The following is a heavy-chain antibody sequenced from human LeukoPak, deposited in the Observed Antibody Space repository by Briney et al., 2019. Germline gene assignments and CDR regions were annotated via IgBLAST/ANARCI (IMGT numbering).Heavy chain of an antibody. Sequence: AASVKVSCKASGGTFSSYAISWARQAPGQGLEWMGGIIPIFGTANYAQKFQGRVTITTDESTSTAYMELSSLRSEDTAVYYCARRVRFLSGALGLGWFDPWGQGTLVTVSS. D-gene: IGHD3-3*01. J-gene: IGHJ5*02. CDR1: GGTFSSYA. V-gene: IGHV1-69*05. CDR3: ARRVRFLSGALGLGWFDP. CDR2: IIPIFGTA.